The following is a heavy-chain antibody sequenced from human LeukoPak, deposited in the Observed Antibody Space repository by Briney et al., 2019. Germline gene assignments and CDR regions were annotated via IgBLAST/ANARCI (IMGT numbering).Heavy chain of an antibody. Sequence: GGSLRLSCAASGFRFNTYWMSWVRQAPGKGLEWVANIKQDGNEKYYADSVKGRFTISRDNGKNSLDLQMNSLRAGDTAFYYCARDTLGEGEDANYAVYYFDYWGQGTVVTVSS. D-gene: IGHD4/OR15-4a*01. CDR1: GFRFNTYW. CDR2: IKQDGNEK. J-gene: IGHJ4*02. V-gene: IGHV3-7*01. CDR3: ARDTLGEGEDANYAVYYFDY.